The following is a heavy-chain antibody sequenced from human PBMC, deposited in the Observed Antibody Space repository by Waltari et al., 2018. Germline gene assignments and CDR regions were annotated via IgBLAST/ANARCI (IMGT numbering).Heavy chain of an antibody. J-gene: IGHJ4*02. CDR1: GGSFSTYT. Sequence: QVQLVQSGAEVKKPGSSVKVSCNTSGGSFSTYTLTWVRQAPGQGLEWMGGIIPILPTTNDAQKFQGRLTISADESTRTVYMDRSSLRSEDTAVYYCAKRGVNSTGGAFDYWGQGTLVTVSS. CDR3: AKRGVNSTGGAFDY. D-gene: IGHD3-22*01. CDR2: IIPILPTT. V-gene: IGHV1-69*01.